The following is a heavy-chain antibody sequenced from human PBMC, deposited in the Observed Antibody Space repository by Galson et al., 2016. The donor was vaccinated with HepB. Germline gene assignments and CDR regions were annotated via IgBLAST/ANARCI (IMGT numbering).Heavy chain of an antibody. D-gene: IGHD3-10*01. CDR3: AGDYGSGTRYRPLDF. CDR2: ISSRSSCI. V-gene: IGHV3-21*01. CDR1: GFTFSTYN. J-gene: IGHJ4*02. Sequence: SLRLSCAASGFTFSTYNMNWVRQAPGKGLEWVSCISSRSSCIYYADSVKGRFTISRDNAKNSLYLQVDSLRDEDTAVYYCAGDYGSGTRYRPLDFWGQGTLLTVSS.